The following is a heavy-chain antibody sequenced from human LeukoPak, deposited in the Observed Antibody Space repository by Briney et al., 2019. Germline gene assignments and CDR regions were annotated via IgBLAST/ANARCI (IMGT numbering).Heavy chain of an antibody. V-gene: IGHV3-9*03. CDR3: AKGQGVLSPYYFDY. CDR2: ISWNSGNI. J-gene: IGHJ4*02. CDR1: GFTFDDYA. D-gene: IGHD2/OR15-2a*01. Sequence: GRSLRLSCAASGFTFDDYAMHWVRRAPGKGLEWVSGISWNSGNIHYADSVKGRFTISRDNAKNSLYLQMNSLRAEDMALYYCAKGQGVLSPYYFDYWGPGTLVTVSS.